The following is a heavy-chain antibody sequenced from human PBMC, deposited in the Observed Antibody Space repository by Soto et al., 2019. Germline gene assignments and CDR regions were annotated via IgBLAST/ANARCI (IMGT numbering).Heavy chain of an antibody. V-gene: IGHV1-46*01. CDR2: INPSGGTT. CDR1: GYTFTRHN. D-gene: IGHD4-17*01. Sequence: ASVKVSCKASGYTFTRHNVHRVRQAPGQGLEWMAIINPSGGTTYYVQKFEGRVTLTTDTSTSTVHMELSSLRSDDTAVYYCARATYGDYNWFDPWGQGTLVTVSS. J-gene: IGHJ5*02. CDR3: ARATYGDYNWFDP.